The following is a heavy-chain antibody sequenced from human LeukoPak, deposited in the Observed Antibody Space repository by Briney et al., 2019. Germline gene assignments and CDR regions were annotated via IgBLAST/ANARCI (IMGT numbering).Heavy chain of an antibody. J-gene: IGHJ6*03. CDR3: ARGRYYTYYYGSGSYYYYYYYMDV. CDR2: INHSGST. CDR1: GGSFSGYY. Sequence: SETLSLTCAVYGGSFSGYYSSWIRQPPGKRLEWIGEINHSGSTNYNPSLKSRVTISVDTSKNQFSLKLSSVTAADTAVYYCARGRYYTYYYGSGSYYYYYYYMDVWGKGTTVTVSS. V-gene: IGHV4-34*01. D-gene: IGHD3-10*01.